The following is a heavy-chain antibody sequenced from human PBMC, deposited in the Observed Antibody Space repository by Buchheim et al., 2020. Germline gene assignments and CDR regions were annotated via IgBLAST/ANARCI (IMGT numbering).Heavy chain of an antibody. J-gene: IGHJ6*02. CDR1: GGSFSGYY. CDR2: INHSGST. CDR3: ARAEIAVAGTGLNYYYHYGMDV. D-gene: IGHD6-19*01. Sequence: QVQLQQWGAGLLKPSETLSLTCAVYGGSFSGYYWSWIRQPPGKGLEWIGEINHSGSTNYNPSLKSRVTISVDTSKNQFSLKLSSVTAADTAVYYCARAEIAVAGTGLNYYYHYGMDVWGQGTT. V-gene: IGHV4-34*01.